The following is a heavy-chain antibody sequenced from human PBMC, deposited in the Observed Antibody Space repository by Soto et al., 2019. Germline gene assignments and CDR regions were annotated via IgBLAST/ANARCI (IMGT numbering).Heavy chain of an antibody. CDR3: ARSASEYYYYYGMDV. J-gene: IGHJ6*02. CDR1: GFTFSSYG. CDR2: IWYDGSNK. V-gene: IGHV3-33*01. Sequence: GGSLRLSCAASGFTFSSYGMHWVRQAPGKGLEWVAVIWYDGSNKYYADSVKGRFTISRDNSKNTLYLQMNSLRAEDTAVYYCARSASEYYYYYGMDVWGQGTTVTVSS.